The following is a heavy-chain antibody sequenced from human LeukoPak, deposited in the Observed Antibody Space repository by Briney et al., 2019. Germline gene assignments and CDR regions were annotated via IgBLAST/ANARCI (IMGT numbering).Heavy chain of an antibody. CDR1: GFTFSSYD. CDR2: IGTAGDT. J-gene: IGHJ5*02. CDR3: ARGGIAATGTVHWFDP. D-gene: IGHD6-13*01. V-gene: IGHV3-13*01. Sequence: GGSLRLSCAASGFTFSSYDMHWVRQATGKGLEWVSAIGTAGDTYYPGSVKGRFTISRENAKNSLYLQMNSLRAGDTAVYYCARGGIAATGTVHWFDPWRQGTLVTVSS.